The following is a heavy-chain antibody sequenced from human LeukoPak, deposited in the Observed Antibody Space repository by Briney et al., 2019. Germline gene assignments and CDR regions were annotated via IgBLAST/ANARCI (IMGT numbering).Heavy chain of an antibody. CDR1: GFTFDDYA. Sequence: PGGSLRLSCAASGFTFDDYAMHWVQQAPGKGLEWVSGISWNSGSIGYADSVKGRFTISRDSAKNSLYLQMNSLRDEDTALYYCANLGSAGCRRITSCSAYMDVWGKGTTVTVSS. J-gene: IGHJ6*03. D-gene: IGHD2-2*01. V-gene: IGHV3-9*01. CDR2: ISWNSGSI. CDR3: ANLGSAGCRRITSCSAYMDV.